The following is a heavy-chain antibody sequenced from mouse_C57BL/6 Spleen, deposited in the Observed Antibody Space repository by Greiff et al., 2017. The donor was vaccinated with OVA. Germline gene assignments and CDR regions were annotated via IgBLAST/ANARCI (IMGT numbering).Heavy chain of an antibody. V-gene: IGHV1-26*01. CDR1: GYTFTDYY. D-gene: IGHD2-14*01. J-gene: IGHJ4*01. CDR2: INPNNGGT. CDR3: ARWGYYYYAMDY. Sequence: EVQLQQSGPELVKPGASVKISCKASGYTFTDYYMNWVKQSHGKSLEWIGDINPNNGGTSYNQKFKGKATLTVDKSSSTAYMELRSLTSEDSAVYYCARWGYYYYAMDYWGQGTSVTVSS.